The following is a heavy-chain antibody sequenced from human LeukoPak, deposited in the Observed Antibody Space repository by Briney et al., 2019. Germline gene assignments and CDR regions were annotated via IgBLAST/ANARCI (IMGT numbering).Heavy chain of an antibody. CDR2: IYTSGST. CDR1: GGSISSGSYY. D-gene: IGHD3-16*01. Sequence: SQTLSLTCTVSGGSISSGSYYWSWIRQPAGKGLEWIGRIYTSGSTNYNLSLKSRVTISVDTSKNQFSLKLSSVTAADTAVYYCAGGEKGVPRGAKFDPWGQGALVTVSS. V-gene: IGHV4-61*02. J-gene: IGHJ5*02. CDR3: AGGEKGVPRGAKFDP.